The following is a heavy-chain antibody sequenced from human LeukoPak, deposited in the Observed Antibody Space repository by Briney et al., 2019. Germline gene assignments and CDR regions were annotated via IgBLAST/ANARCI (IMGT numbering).Heavy chain of an antibody. J-gene: IGHJ3*01. V-gene: IGHV3-23*01. CDR2: IGASGEST. Sequence: GGSLRLSCAASGFTFSVAAMTWVRQAPGKGVEWVSLIGASGESTYYADSVKGRFTISRDNSKNTLSLQMNSLRVEDTAMYFCAKDIQLSTWGLGTMVTVSS. D-gene: IGHD5-24*01. CDR3: AKDIQLST. CDR1: GFTFSVAA.